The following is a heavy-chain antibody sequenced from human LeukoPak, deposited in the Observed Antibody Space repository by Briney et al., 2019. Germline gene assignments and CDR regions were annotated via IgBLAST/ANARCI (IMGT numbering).Heavy chain of an antibody. D-gene: IGHD3-22*01. CDR3: ARALDDSSGYPNYYFDY. V-gene: IGHV4-34*01. J-gene: IGHJ4*02. Sequence: SETLSLTCAVYGGSFSGYYWSWIRQPPGKGLEWIGEINHSGSTNYNPSLKSRVTISLDTSKNQFSLKVSSVTAADTAVYYCARALDDSSGYPNYYFDYWGQGTLVTVSS. CDR1: GGSFSGYY. CDR2: INHSGST.